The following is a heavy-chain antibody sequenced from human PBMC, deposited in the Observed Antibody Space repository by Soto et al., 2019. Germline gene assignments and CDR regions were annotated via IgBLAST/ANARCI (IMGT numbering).Heavy chain of an antibody. D-gene: IGHD1-1*01. J-gene: IGHJ4*02. CDR2: ISGSGGGT. Sequence: LRLSCAASGFTSSSYAMSWVRQAPGKGLEWVSSISGSGGGTYYADSVKGRFTFSRDNSKNTLYLQMNSLRAEDTAVYYCAKFGMATTKRSPPYYIDYWGQGALVTAPQ. CDR3: AKFGMATTKRSPPYYIDY. CDR1: GFTSSSYA. V-gene: IGHV3-23*01.